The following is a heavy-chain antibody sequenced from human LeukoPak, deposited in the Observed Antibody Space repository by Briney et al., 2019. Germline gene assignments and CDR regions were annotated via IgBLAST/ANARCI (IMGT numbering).Heavy chain of an antibody. CDR2: LDHRGST. Sequence: SETLSLTCAVYSGSFSGYYWSWVRQPPGKGLEWIGELDHRGSTNYNPSLKSRVTISVDTSKNQFSLKLSSVTAADTVVYYCARRGPTHYDFWSGYYDNWFDPWGQGTLVTVSS. J-gene: IGHJ5*02. V-gene: IGHV4-34*01. D-gene: IGHD3-3*01. CDR3: ARRGPTHYDFWSGYYDNWFDP. CDR1: SGSFSGYY.